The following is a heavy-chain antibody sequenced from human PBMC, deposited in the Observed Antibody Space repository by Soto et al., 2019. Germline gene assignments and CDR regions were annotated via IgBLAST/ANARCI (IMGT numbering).Heavy chain of an antibody. CDR3: ARIPGGIAAAGTYYYYYGMDV. J-gene: IGHJ6*02. Sequence: PSETLSLTCAVSGGSISSSNWWSWVRQPPGKGLEWIGEIYHSGSTNYNPSLKSRVTISVDKSKNQFSLKLSSVTAADTAVYYCARIPGGIAAAGTYYYYYGMDVCRQRNTVTVCS. CDR2: IYHSGST. CDR1: GGSISSSNW. D-gene: IGHD6-13*01. V-gene: IGHV4-4*02.